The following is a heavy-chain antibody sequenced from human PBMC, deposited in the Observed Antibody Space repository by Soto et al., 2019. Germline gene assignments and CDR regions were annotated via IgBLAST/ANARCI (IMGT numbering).Heavy chain of an antibody. J-gene: IGHJ4*02. V-gene: IGHV3-23*01. Sequence: LRLSCAASGFTFSSYAMSWVRQAPGKGLEWVSAISGSGGSTYYADSVKGRFTISRDNSKNTLYLQMNSLRAEDTAVYYCAKGVLDSSGYYYDYWGQGTLVTVSS. D-gene: IGHD3-22*01. CDR3: AKGVLDSSGYYYDY. CDR2: ISGSGGST. CDR1: GFTFSSYA.